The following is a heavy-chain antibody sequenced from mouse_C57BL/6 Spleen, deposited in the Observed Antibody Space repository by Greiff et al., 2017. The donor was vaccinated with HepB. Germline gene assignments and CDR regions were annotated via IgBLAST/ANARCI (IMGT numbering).Heavy chain of an antibody. CDR1: GYSFTGYY. J-gene: IGHJ3*01. CDR2: INPSTGGT. CDR3: ARRHWFAY. V-gene: IGHV1-42*01. Sequence: VQLQQSGPELVKPGASVKISCKASGYSFTGYYMNWVKQSPEKGLEWIGEINPSTGGTTYNQKFKAKATLTVDKSSSTAYMQLKSLTSEDSAVYYCARRHWFAYWGQGTLVTVSA.